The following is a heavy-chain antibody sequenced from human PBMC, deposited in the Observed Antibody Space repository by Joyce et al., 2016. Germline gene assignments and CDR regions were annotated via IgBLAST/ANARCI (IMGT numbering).Heavy chain of an antibody. CDR2: ISYDGSNN. CDR3: AKDTGRHYYYSSGYSDS. D-gene: IGHD3-22*01. J-gene: IGHJ5*01. CDR1: GFTFSSYG. Sequence: QVQLVESGGGVVQPGRSLRLSCAASGFTFSSYGMHWVRQAPGKGLEWVAVISYDGSNNYFADSVKGRFTISRDNSKNTLYLQMNSLRAEDTAVYYCAKDTGRHYYYSSGYSDSWGQGTLVTVSS. V-gene: IGHV3-30*18.